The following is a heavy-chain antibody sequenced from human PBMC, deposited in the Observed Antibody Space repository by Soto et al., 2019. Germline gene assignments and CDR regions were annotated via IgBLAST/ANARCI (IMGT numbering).Heavy chain of an antibody. CDR1: GFTFSSYA. CDR2: ISGSGGST. CDR3: AKDRRVRGVHKFYYYYYGMDV. J-gene: IGHJ6*02. D-gene: IGHD3-10*01. Sequence: GGSLRLSCAASGFTFSSYAMSWVRQAPGKGLEWVTAISGSGGSTYYADSVKVRFTISRDISKNTLFLQMNSLRAEDTAVYYCAKDRRVRGVHKFYYYYYGMDVWGQGTTVTVSS. V-gene: IGHV3-23*01.